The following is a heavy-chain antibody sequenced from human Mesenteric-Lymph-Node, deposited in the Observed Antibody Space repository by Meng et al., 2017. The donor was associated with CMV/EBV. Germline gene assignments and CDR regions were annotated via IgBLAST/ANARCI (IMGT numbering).Heavy chain of an antibody. CDR2: IYYSGST. V-gene: IGHV4-61*01. CDR3: ARGSGAFDI. Sequence: GSLRLSCTVSGYSISSGYYWGWIRQPPGKGLEWIGYIYYSGSTNYNPSLKSRVTISVDTSKNQFSLKLSSVTAADTAVYYCARGSGAFDIWGQGTMVTVSS. J-gene: IGHJ3*02. CDR1: GYSISSGYY. D-gene: IGHD3-10*01.